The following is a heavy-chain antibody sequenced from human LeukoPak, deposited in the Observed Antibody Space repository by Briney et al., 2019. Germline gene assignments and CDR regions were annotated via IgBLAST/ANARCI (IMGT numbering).Heavy chain of an antibody. J-gene: IGHJ4*02. D-gene: IGHD2-8*01. CDR2: INHSGST. CDR1: GGSFSGYY. Sequence: PSETLSLTCAVYGGSFSGYYWSWIRQPPGKGLEWIGEINHSGSTNYNPSLKSRVTISVDTSKNQFSLKLSSATAADTAVYYCVRDTYLGSSNDWGQGTLVTVSS. V-gene: IGHV4-34*01. CDR3: VRDTYLGSSND.